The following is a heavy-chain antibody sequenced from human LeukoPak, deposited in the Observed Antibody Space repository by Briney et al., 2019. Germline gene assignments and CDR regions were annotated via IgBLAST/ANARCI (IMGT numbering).Heavy chain of an antibody. V-gene: IGHV4-4*07. CDR3: ARQGSSNSADWFDP. J-gene: IGHJ5*02. CDR2: IYSSGST. D-gene: IGHD4-11*01. Sequence: SETLSLTCTVSGGSIRSYYWSWIRQPAGKGLEWIGRIYSSGSTNYNPSLKSRVTMSVDTSKNQFSLKLSSVTAADTAVYYCARQGSSNSADWFDPWGQGTLVTVSS. CDR1: GGSIRSYY.